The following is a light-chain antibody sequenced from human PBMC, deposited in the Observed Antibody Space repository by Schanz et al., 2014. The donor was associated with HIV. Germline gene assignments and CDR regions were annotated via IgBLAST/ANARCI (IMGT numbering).Light chain of an antibody. V-gene: IGLV1-40*01. Sequence: QSVLTQPPSVSGAPGQRVTISCTGSSSDIGSNTVNWYQQLPGTAPKLLIYRNSNRPSGVPDRFSGSKSGTSASLAITGLQAEDEANYYCQSYDSLRGPVFGGGTKLTVL. CDR1: SSDIGSNT. J-gene: IGLJ2*01. CDR2: RNS. CDR3: QSYDSLRGPV.